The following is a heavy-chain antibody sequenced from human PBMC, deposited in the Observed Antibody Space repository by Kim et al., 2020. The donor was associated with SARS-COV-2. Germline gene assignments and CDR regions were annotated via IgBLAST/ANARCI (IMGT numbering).Heavy chain of an antibody. J-gene: IGHJ4*02. CDR1: GFAFSSYA. CDR3: AKSHGRIQLWLGLGY. Sequence: GGSLRLSCAASGFAFSSYAMSWVRQAPGKGLEWVSAISGSGGSTYYADSVKGRFTISRDNSKNTLYLQMNSLRAEDTAVYYCAKSHGRIQLWLGLGYWGQGTLVTVSS. V-gene: IGHV3-23*01. CDR2: ISGSGGST. D-gene: IGHD5-18*01.